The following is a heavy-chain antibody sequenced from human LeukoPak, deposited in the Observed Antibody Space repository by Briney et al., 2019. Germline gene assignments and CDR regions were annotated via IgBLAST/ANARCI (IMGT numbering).Heavy chain of an antibody. CDR1: RFTFGSFD. V-gene: IGHV3-30*02. J-gene: IGHJ4*02. CDR3: AKEALKGIAAAGPFDY. Sequence: GGSLRLSCAASRFTFGSFDMHWVRQAPGKGLEWVAFIRYDGSNKYYADSVKGRFTISRDNSKNTLYLQMNSLRAEDTAVYYCAKEALKGIAAAGPFDYWGQGTLVTVSS. D-gene: IGHD6-13*01. CDR2: IRYDGSNK.